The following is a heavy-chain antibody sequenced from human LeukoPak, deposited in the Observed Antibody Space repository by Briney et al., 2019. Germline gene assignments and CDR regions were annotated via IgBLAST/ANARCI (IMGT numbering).Heavy chain of an antibody. V-gene: IGHV3-15*01. D-gene: IGHD2/OR15-2a*01. CDR3: TTFYHEYSPY. J-gene: IGHJ4*02. Sequence: GGSLRLSCAASGFTFSSYAMTWVRQAPGKGLEWVGRIKSNADGGTPDYAAPARGRFTISRDDSKNTLYLQMNSLKTEDTAVYYCTTFYHEYSPYWGRGTLVTVSS. CDR2: IKSNADGGTP. CDR1: GFTFSSYA.